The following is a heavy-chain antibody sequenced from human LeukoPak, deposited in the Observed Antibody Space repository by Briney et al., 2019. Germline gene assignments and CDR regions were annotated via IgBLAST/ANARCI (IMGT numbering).Heavy chain of an antibody. V-gene: IGHV3-30*18. Sequence: PGRSLRLSCAASGFTFSSYGMHWVRQAPGKGLEWVAFISYDGSNKYYADSVKGRFTISRDNSKNTLYLQMNSLRAEDTAVYYCAKEGGYYDILSNPYYFDYWGQGTLVAVSS. CDR1: GFTFSSYG. D-gene: IGHD3-9*01. CDR3: AKEGGYYDILSNPYYFDY. CDR2: ISYDGSNK. J-gene: IGHJ4*02.